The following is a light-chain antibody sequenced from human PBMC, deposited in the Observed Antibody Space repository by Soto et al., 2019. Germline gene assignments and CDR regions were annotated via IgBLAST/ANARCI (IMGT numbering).Light chain of an antibody. J-gene: IGLJ1*01. CDR2: GST. CDR3: QSYDSSLSGRYV. CDR1: SSNIGAGFD. Sequence: QPVLTQPPSVSGAPGQRVTISCTGSSSNIGAGFDVNWYQHLPGTAPKLLIYGSTNRPSGVPDRFSGSKSGTSASLAITGLQAEDEADYYCQSYDSSLSGRYVFGTGTKLTVL. V-gene: IGLV1-40*01.